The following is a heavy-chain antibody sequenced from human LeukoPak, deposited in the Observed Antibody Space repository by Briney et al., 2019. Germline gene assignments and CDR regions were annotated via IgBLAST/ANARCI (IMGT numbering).Heavy chain of an antibody. J-gene: IGHJ4*02. V-gene: IGHV1-2*02. CDR3: ARAFRTSNYYDSSGTEALGY. CDR1: GYTFTGYY. D-gene: IGHD3-22*01. Sequence: ASVKVSCKAPGYTFTGYYMHWVRQAPGQGLEWMGWINPNSGGTNYAQKFQGRVTMTRDTSISTAYMELSRLRSDDTAVYYCARAFRTSNYYDSSGTEALGYWGQGTLVTVSS. CDR2: INPNSGGT.